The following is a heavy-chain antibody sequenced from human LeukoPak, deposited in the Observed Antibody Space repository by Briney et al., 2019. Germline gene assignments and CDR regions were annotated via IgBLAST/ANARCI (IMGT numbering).Heavy chain of an antibody. Sequence: SGTLSLTCTVSGGSISSSSYYWGWIRQPPGKGLEWIGSIYYSGSTYYNPSLKSRVTISVDTSKNQFSLKLSSVTAADTSVYYCARQQLYCSGGSCYFVDKPYYFDYWGQGILVTVSS. V-gene: IGHV4-39*01. CDR3: ARQQLYCSGGSCYFVDKPYYFDY. J-gene: IGHJ4*02. D-gene: IGHD2-15*01. CDR2: IYYSGST. CDR1: GGSISSSSYY.